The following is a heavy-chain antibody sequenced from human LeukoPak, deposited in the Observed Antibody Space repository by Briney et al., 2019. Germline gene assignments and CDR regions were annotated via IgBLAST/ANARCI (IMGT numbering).Heavy chain of an antibody. V-gene: IGHV3-72*01. D-gene: IGHD1-26*01. Sequence: GGSLRLSCAASGFTFSSYAMSWVRQAPGKGLEWVGRTRNRARSYTTEYAASVKGRFTISRDDSKNSVLLQMNSLKTEDTAVYYCARTESGSYSIDYWGQGTLVTVSS. CDR2: TRNRARSYTT. CDR3: ARTESGSYSIDY. J-gene: IGHJ4*02. CDR1: GFTFSSYA.